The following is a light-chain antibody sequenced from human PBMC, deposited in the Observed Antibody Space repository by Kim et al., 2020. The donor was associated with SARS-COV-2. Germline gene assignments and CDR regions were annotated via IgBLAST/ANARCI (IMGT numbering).Light chain of an antibody. CDR3: GTWDSSLSVWL. CDR2: DNN. CDR1: SSNIGTNY. Sequence: GQKLTISCPGISSNIGTNYVSWYQQLPGTVPKVLIYDNNKRPSGIPDRFSGSKSGTSGTLDITGLQTGDEADYYCGTWDSSLSVWLFGGGTKVTVL. J-gene: IGLJ3*02. V-gene: IGLV1-51*01.